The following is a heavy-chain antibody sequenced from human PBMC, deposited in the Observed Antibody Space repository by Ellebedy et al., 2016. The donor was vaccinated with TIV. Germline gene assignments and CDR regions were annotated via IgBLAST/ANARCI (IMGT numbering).Heavy chain of an antibody. CDR1: RFSFSSYW. CDR2: IRQDGSDM. J-gene: IGHJ3*02. CDR3: ATDGSYGDYRSPTHAFEI. D-gene: IGHD4-17*01. V-gene: IGHV3-7*01. Sequence: GGSLRLSCAASRFSFSSYWMSWVRQAPGEGLEWVANIRQDGSDMYYVDSVKGRFTISRDNAKNSLYLLMNNLSAEDTGVYYCATDGSYGDYRSPTHAFEIWGQGTLVTVSS.